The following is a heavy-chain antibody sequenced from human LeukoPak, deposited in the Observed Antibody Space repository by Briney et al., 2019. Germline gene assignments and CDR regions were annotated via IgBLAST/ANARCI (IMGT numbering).Heavy chain of an antibody. CDR2: INHSGST. D-gene: IGHD4/OR15-4a*01. CDR1: GETFSGYY. V-gene: IGHV4-34*01. Sequence: SDTVYLTCDVYGETFSGYYWSWIRQPPGKGLEWMGEINHSGSTNYNPSLKSRVTISVDTSKNQFSLKLSSVTAADTAVYYCARGRGAKADYWGQGTLVTVSS. J-gene: IGHJ4*02. CDR3: ARGRGAKADY.